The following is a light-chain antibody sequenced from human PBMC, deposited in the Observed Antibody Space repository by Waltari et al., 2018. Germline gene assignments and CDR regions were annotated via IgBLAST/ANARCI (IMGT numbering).Light chain of an antibody. V-gene: IGKV3-11*01. CDR3: QQRSNWPPSLT. J-gene: IGKJ4*01. CDR1: QSVCSY. CDR2: DAS. Sequence: EIVLTQSPATLSLSPGERATLSCRASQSVCSYLAWYQQKPCQAPRLLIYDASNRATGIPARFSGSGSGTDFTLTISSLEPEDFAVYYCQQRSNWPPSLTFGGGTKVEIK.